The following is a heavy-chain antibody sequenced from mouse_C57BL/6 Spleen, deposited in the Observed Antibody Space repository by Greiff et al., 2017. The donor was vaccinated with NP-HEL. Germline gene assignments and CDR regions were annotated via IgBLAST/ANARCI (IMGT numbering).Heavy chain of an antibody. CDR1: GYTFTDYN. J-gene: IGHJ3*01. CDR3: ARLKDGDWFAY. V-gene: IGHV1-22*01. Sequence: VQLQQSGPELVKPGASVKMSCKASGYTFTDYNMHWVKQSHGKSLEWSGYINPNNGGTSYNQKFKGKATLTVNKSSSTAYMELRSLTSEDSAVYYCARLKDGDWFAYWGQGTLVTVSA. CDR2: INPNNGGT.